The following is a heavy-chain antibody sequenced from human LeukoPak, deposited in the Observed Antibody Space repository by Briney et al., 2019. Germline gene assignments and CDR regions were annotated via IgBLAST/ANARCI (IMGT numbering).Heavy chain of an antibody. Sequence: PGGSLRLSCAASGFTVSSNYMSWVRQAPGKGLEWVSVIYSGGSTYYADSVKGRFTISRDNAKNSLYLQMNSLRAEDTALYYCARGGVRGLYSRDFDYWGQGTLVTVSS. J-gene: IGHJ4*02. CDR3: ARGGVRGLYSRDFDY. CDR2: IYSGGST. V-gene: IGHV3-53*01. CDR1: GFTVSSNY. D-gene: IGHD3-10*01.